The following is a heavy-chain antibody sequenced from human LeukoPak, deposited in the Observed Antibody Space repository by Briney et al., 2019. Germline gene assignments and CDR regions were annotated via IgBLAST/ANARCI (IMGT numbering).Heavy chain of an antibody. CDR2: ISYIGST. CDR1: TDSFSSHY. CDR3: ARGVPVAGKGPFDP. V-gene: IGHV4-59*11. D-gene: IGHD6-19*01. Sequence: PSETLSLTCAVSTDSFSSHYWTWIRQPPGKGLEWIGYISYIGSTNYNPSLKSRVTISVDTSKNQFSLKLTSVTAADTAVYYCARGVPVAGKGPFDPWGQGTLVTVSS. J-gene: IGHJ5*02.